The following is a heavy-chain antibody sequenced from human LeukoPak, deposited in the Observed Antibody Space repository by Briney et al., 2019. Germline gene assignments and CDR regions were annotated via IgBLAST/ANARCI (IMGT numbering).Heavy chain of an antibody. V-gene: IGHV3-9*01. Sequence: GGSLRLSCAASGFTFDDYAMHWVRQAPGKGLEWVSGISWNSGSIGYADSVKGRFTISRDNSKNTLYLQMSSLRAEDTAVYYCAKDLSGGPYYWGQGTLVTVSS. CDR1: GFTFDDYA. D-gene: IGHD1-26*01. CDR3: AKDLSGGPYY. CDR2: ISWNSGSI. J-gene: IGHJ4*02.